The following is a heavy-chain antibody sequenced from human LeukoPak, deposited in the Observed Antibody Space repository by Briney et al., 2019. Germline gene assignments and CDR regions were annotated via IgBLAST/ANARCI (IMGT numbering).Heavy chain of an antibody. CDR2: ISRSSTTI. D-gene: IGHD1-26*01. CDR3: ARVKRGYYVLDY. V-gene: IGHV3-48*04. J-gene: IGHJ4*02. Sequence: PGGSLRLSCAASGFTFSNYSMNWVRQAPGKGLEWVSYISRSSTTIYYADSVKGRFTISRDNAKNSLYLQMNSLRAEDTALYYCARVKRGYYVLDYWGQGTLVTVSS. CDR1: GFTFSNYS.